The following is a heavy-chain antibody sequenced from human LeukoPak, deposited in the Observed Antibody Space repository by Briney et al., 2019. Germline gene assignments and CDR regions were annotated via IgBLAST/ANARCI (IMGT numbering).Heavy chain of an antibody. D-gene: IGHD3-22*01. CDR3: ARVPSYYYDSSGYLPLDY. J-gene: IGHJ4*02. CDR2: INPNSGGT. CDR1: GYTFTGYY. Sequence: GASVKVSCKASGYTFTGYYMHWVRQAPGQGLEWMGWINPNSGGTNYAQKFQGRVTMTRDTSISTAYMELSRLRSDDTAVYYCARVPSYYYDSSGYLPLDYWGQGTLVTVSS. V-gene: IGHV1-2*02.